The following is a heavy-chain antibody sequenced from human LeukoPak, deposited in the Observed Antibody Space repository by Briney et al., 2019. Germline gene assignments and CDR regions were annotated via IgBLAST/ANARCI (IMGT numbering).Heavy chain of an antibody. J-gene: IGHJ5*02. D-gene: IGHD2-2*02. V-gene: IGHV3-23*01. CDR3: ARQNQLLYGWFDP. CDR2: ISASGASI. CDR1: GFTFSSFP. Sequence: GGSLRLSCAASGFTFSSFPMSWVRQTPGKGLEWVSIISASGASIYYPASVKGRFTVSRDNSKSTLYLQMNSLRAEDTAIYYCARQNQLLYGWFDPWGQGTLVTVSS.